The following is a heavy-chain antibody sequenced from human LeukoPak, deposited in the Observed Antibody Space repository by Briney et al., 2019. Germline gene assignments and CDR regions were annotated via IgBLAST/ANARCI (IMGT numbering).Heavy chain of an antibody. V-gene: IGHV3-74*01. CDR1: GFTFSSDW. J-gene: IGHJ4*02. CDR2: IRGDGSST. CDR3: SRALGGGTTG. D-gene: IGHD3-3*01. Sequence: GGSLRLSCAGSGFTFSSDWMHWVRQAPGKGLVWISRIRGDGSSTAYAGSVKGRFSISRDNAKNMLYLQMNSLRAEDTAIYYCSRALGGGTTGWGQGTLVTVS.